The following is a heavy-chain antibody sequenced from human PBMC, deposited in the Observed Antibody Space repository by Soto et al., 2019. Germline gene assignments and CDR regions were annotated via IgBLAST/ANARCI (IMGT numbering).Heavy chain of an antibody. CDR1: GGSFSGYY. CDR3: ASRDPPPLFHYYGTDV. V-gene: IGHV4-34*01. Sequence: QVQLQQWGAGLLKPSETLSLTCAVYGGSFSGYYWSWIRQPPGKGLEWIGEINHSGSTNYNPSLRSRVTISVDTAKTQFSLKLSSVAAADTAVYYCASRDPPPLFHYYGTDVWGQGTTVTVSS. CDR2: INHSGST. J-gene: IGHJ6*02.